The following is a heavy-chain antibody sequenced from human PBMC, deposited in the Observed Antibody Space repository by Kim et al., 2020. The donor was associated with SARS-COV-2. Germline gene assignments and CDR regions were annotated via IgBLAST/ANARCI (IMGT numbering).Heavy chain of an antibody. V-gene: IGHV5-51*01. CDR3: ARSFYGSRTYYFDY. CDR1: GYTFTNYW. CDR2: IYPDDSDT. D-gene: IGHD3-10*01. J-gene: IGHJ4*02. Sequence: GESLKISCQGSGYTFTNYWIGWVRQKPGKGLEWMGIIYPDDSDTTYSPSFQGQVTISADKSCNIAYLQWSSLKASDTAIYYCARSFYGSRTYYFDYWGQGTLVTVSS.